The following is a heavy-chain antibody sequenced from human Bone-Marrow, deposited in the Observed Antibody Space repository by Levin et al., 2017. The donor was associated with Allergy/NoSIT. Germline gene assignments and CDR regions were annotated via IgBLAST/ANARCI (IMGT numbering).Heavy chain of an antibody. J-gene: IGHJ4*02. CDR3: ARSVAGEFDY. V-gene: IGHV4-59*01. Sequence: ESLKISCTVSGGSISGYYWSWVRQPPGKGLEWVGHIFYSGSTNYNPSLKSRVTISINTSKNQFSLHLTSVTAADTAFYYCARSVAGEFDYWGQGTLVTVSS. CDR2: IFYSGST. CDR1: GGSISGYY. D-gene: IGHD3-10*01.